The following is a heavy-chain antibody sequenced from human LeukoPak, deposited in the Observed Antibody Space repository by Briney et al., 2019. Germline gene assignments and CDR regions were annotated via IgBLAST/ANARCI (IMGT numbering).Heavy chain of an antibody. CDR2: IWYDGSNK. Sequence: GGSLRLSCAASGFTFSSYSMNWVRRAPGKGLEWVAVIWYDGSNKYYADSVKGRFTISRDNSKNTLYLQMNSLRAEDTAVYYCARSAYSSFQPPDYWGQGILVTVSS. V-gene: IGHV3-33*08. J-gene: IGHJ4*02. CDR1: GFTFSSYS. CDR3: ARSAYSSFQPPDY. D-gene: IGHD6-19*01.